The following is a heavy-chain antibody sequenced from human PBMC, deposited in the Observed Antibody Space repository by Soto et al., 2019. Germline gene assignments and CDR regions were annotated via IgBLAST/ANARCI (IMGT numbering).Heavy chain of an antibody. CDR3: AHVLEGSGSYYNAILY. CDR1: GFSLSTSGVG. Sequence: QITLKESGPPLVKPTQTLTLTCTFSGFSLSTSGVGVGWIRQPPGKALEWLALIYWDDDKRYSPSLKSRLTITKDTSNNQVVRTITNMDLVDTATYYCAHVLEGSGSYYNAILYWCQGTLVTVSS. D-gene: IGHD3-10*01. J-gene: IGHJ4*02. V-gene: IGHV2-5*02. CDR2: IYWDDDK.